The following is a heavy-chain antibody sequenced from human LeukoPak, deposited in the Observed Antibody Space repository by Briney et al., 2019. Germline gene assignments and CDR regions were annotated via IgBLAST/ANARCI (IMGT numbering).Heavy chain of an antibody. J-gene: IGHJ4*02. D-gene: IGHD6-19*01. CDR2: IKQDGSEK. Sequence: GGSLRLSCAASGFTSSNYWMSWVRQAPRKGLEWVANIKQDGSEKYYVDSVKGRFTISRDNAKNPLYLQMNSLRAEDTAVYYCAGDRGSGGWYEFDYWGQGTLVTVSS. CDR1: GFTSSNYW. V-gene: IGHV3-7*01. CDR3: AGDRGSGGWYEFDY.